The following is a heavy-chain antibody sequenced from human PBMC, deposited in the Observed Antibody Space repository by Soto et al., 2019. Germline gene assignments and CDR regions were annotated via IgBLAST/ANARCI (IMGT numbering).Heavy chain of an antibody. CDR2: VDPSDSYT. CDR3: VTHSPNTVAARVPFDP. V-gene: IGHV5-10-1*01. CDR1: GYGFTTKW. D-gene: IGHD6-6*01. J-gene: IGHJ5*02. Sequence: PGESLKISCHDSGYGFTTKWISWVRQMPGKGLEWVGSVDPSDSYTDYSPSFRGHVIISVDRSVSTAYLEWSSLRASDSAIYYCVTHSPNTVAARVPFDPWGQGTLVTVSS.